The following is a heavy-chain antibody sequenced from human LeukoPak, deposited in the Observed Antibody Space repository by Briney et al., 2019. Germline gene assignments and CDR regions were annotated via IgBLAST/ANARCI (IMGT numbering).Heavy chain of an antibody. CDR2: IYTSGST. D-gene: IGHD2-2*01. V-gene: IGHV4-61*02. CDR1: GGSISSANYD. CDR3: ARGYCSSTSCYPSEGFDH. J-gene: IGHJ4*02. Sequence: SETLSLTCTVSGGSISSANYDWSWIRQPAGKGLEWIGRIYTSGSTNYNPSLKSRVTISLDTSKNQFSLNLISVTAADTAFSYCARGYCSSTSCYPSEGFDHWGQGTLVTVSS.